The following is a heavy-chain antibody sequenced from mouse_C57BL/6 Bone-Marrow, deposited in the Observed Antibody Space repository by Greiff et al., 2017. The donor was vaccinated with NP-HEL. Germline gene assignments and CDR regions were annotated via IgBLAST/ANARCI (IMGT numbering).Heavy chain of an antibody. CDR2: IDPEDGET. D-gene: IGHD3-1*01. CDR1: GFNIKDYY. J-gene: IGHJ1*03. V-gene: IGHV14-2*01. CDR3: AWGYWGYFDV. Sequence: EVQLQESGAELVKPGASVKLSCTASGFNIKDYYMHWVKQRTEQGLEWIGRIDPEDGETKYAQNFQGKATITADTSSNTAYLQLSSLTSADTAVYDCAWGYWGYFDVWGTGTTVTVSS.